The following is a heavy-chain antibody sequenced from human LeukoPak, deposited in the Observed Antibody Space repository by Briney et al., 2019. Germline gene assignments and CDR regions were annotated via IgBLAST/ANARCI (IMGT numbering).Heavy chain of an antibody. CDR3: AKFGAAGTLGY. CDR1: GFTFSSYA. D-gene: IGHD6-13*01. CDR2: ISGSGGST. Sequence: PGGSLRLSCVASGFTFSSYAMSWVRQAPGKGLEWVSAISGSGGSTYFADSVKGRFTISRDNSKNTLYLQMNSLRAEDTAVYYCAKFGAAGTLGYWGQGTLVTVSS. J-gene: IGHJ4*02. V-gene: IGHV3-23*01.